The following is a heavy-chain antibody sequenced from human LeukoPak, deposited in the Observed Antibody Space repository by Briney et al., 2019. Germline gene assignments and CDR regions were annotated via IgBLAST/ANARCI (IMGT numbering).Heavy chain of an antibody. CDR3: ARAKEGTSLVLSFQYHFYFLDV. D-gene: IGHD2-2*01. Sequence: SETLSLTCTVSGDSISNYYWNWIRQAPGRGVEWIGYIFYSGGTNYNSSLKSRATISVDRSKNQFSLRLSSVTAADTVVYYCARAKEGTSLVLSFQYHFYFLDVWGIGTTVTVSS. V-gene: IGHV4-59*12. J-gene: IGHJ6*04. CDR2: IFYSGGT. CDR1: GDSISNYY.